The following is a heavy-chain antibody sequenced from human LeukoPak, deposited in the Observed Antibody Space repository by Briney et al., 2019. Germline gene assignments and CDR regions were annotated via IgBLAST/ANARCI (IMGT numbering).Heavy chain of an antibody. CDR3: AKGDYYGSGELYGMDV. J-gene: IGHJ6*02. Sequence: PGGSLRLSCAASGFTFSSYAMSWARQAPGKGLEWVSAISGSGGSTYYADSVKGRFTISRDNSKNTLYLQMNSLRAEDTAVYYCAKGDYYGSGELYGMDVWGQGTTVTVSS. V-gene: IGHV3-23*01. CDR1: GFTFSSYA. D-gene: IGHD3-10*01. CDR2: ISGSGGST.